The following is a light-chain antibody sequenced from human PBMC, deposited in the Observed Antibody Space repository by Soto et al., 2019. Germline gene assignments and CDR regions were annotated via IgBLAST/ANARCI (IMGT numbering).Light chain of an antibody. CDR2: EVS. CDR1: SSDVGGYNY. J-gene: IGLJ1*01. CDR3: RSYAGSNNYV. V-gene: IGLV2-8*01. Sequence: QSVLTQAPSASGSPGQSVTISCTGTSSDVGGYNYVSWYQQHPGKAPKLMIYEVSKRPSGVPDRFSGSKSGNTASLTVSGLQAEDEADYYCRSYAGSNNYVCGTGTKVTVL.